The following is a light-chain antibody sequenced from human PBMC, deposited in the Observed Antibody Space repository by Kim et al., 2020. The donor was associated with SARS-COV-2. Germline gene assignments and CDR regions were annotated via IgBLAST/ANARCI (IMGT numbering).Light chain of an antibody. CDR3: QQYNNWPPT. Sequence: DIVMTQSPATLSVSPGERATLSCRASQSVTRNLAWYQQKPGQAPRLLIYGASTRATGIPARFSGRGSGTEFTLTISSLQSEDFAVYYCQQYNNWPPTFGQGTKVDIK. CDR1: QSVTRN. J-gene: IGKJ1*01. V-gene: IGKV3-15*01. CDR2: GAS.